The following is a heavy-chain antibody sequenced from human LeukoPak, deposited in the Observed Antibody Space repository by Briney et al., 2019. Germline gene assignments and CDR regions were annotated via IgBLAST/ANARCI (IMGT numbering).Heavy chain of an antibody. J-gene: IGHJ5*02. CDR3: ISDICGRDDQ. CDR1: GFTFSNSA. D-gene: IGHD3-9*01. CDR2: LSGSGITT. V-gene: IGHV3-23*01. Sequence: GGSRRLSCAASGFTFSNSAMSWVRQAPGKGLEWVSTLSGSGITTYYADSVKGRCTISRDNAKDTLYLQMSSLRAEDTAVYYCISDICGRDDQWGRGTLVTVSS.